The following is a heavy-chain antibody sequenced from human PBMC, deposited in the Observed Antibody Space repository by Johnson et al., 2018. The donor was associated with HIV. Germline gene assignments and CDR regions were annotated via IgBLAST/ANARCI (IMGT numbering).Heavy chain of an antibody. CDR3: ARGGVVHDAFDM. D-gene: IGHD2-2*01. V-gene: IGHV3-30*04. CDR1: GFTFSSYT. CDR2: ISYDGKNK. J-gene: IGHJ3*02. Sequence: VQLVESGGGVVQPGRSLRLSCAASGFTFSSYTMHWVRQAPGKGLEWVAVISYDGKNKDYADPVKGRFTLSRDNSKNTLYLQLSSLRTEDTAVFYCARGGVVHDAFDMWGQGTVVHVSS.